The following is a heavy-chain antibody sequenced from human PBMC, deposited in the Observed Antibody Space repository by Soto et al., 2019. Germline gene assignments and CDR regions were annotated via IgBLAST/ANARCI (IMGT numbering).Heavy chain of an antibody. D-gene: IGHD3-16*02. CDR2: FDPEDGET. V-gene: IGHV1-24*01. J-gene: IGHJ4*02. CDR1: GYTLTELS. CDR3: KFMITFGGVIFPDY. Sequence: ASVKVSCKVSGYTLTELSMHWVRQAPGKGLEWMGGFDPEDGETIYAQKFQGRVTMTEDTSTDTAYMELSSLRSEDTAVYYCKFMITFGGVIFPDYRGQGTLVTSPQ.